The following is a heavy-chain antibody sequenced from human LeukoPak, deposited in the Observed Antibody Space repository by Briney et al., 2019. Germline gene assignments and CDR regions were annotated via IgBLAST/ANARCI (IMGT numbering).Heavy chain of an antibody. CDR3: AKEDRIYYSSGYYYVFGAFDI. V-gene: IGHV3-23*01. CDR2: ISGSGGST. CDR1: GFTFSSYA. D-gene: IGHD3-22*01. J-gene: IGHJ3*02. Sequence: GGSLRLSCAASGFTFSSYAMSWVRQAPGKGLEWVSAISGSGGSTYYADSVKGRFTISRDNSKNTLYLQMNSLRAEDTAVYYCAKEDRIYYSSGYYYVFGAFDIWGQGTMVTVSS.